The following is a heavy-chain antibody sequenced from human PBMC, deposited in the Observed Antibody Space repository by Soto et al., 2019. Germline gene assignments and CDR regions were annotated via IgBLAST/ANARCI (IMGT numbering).Heavy chain of an antibody. D-gene: IGHD3-22*01. CDR3: ARGGEGYYYDSSGYYVGSGFNY. V-gene: IGHV4-38-2*01. CDR2: IYHSGST. Sequence: SETLSLTCAVSGYSISSGYYWGWIRQPPGKGLEWIGSIYHSGSTYYNPSLKSRVTISVDTSKNQFSLKLSSVTAADTAVYYCARGGEGYYYDSSGYYVGSGFNYWGQGTLVTVSS. J-gene: IGHJ4*02. CDR1: GYSISSGYY.